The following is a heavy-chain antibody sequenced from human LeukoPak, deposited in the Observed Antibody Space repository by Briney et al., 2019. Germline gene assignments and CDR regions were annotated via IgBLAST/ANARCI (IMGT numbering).Heavy chain of an antibody. J-gene: IGHJ4*02. CDR2: FNPSGGST. CDR1: GYTFTSYY. Sequence: ASVKVSCKASGYTFTSYYMHWVRQAPGQGLEWMGIFNPSGGSTSYAQKFQGRVTMTRDTSTSTAYMELSRLRSDDTAVYYCARDPLSRYCSGGSCYSPFDYWGQGTLVTVSS. V-gene: IGHV1-46*01. D-gene: IGHD2-15*01. CDR3: ARDPLSRYCSGGSCYSPFDY.